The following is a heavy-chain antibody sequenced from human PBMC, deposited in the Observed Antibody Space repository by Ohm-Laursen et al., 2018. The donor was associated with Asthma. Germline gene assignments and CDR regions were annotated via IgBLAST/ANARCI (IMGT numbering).Heavy chain of an antibody. Sequence: SLRLSCAAPGFSFNNYAMHWVRQAPGKGLEWVASISTASSFIYYADSVRGRFTTSRDNARNSVYLQMNSLRAEDTALYYCARIGPEWELPGREYSLHHWGEGTLVTVSS. V-gene: IGHV3-21*01. J-gene: IGHJ1*01. D-gene: IGHD1-26*01. CDR3: ARIGPEWELPGREYSLHH. CDR1: GFSFNNYA. CDR2: ISTASSFI.